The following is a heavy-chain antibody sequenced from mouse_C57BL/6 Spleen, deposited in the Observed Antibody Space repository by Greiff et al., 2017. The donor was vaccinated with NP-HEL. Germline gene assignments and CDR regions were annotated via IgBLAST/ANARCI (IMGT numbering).Heavy chain of an antibody. CDR2: IYPGGGYT. V-gene: IGHV1-63*01. J-gene: IGHJ1*03. CDR3: ARSHYYGSSPPWYFDV. Sequence: QVQLQQSGAELVRPGTSVKMSCKASGYTFTNYWIGWAKQRPGHGLEWIGDIYPGGGYTNYNEKFKGKATLTADKSSSTAYMQFSSLTSEDSAIYYCARSHYYGSSPPWYFDVWGTGTTVTVSS. D-gene: IGHD1-1*01. CDR1: GYTFTNYW.